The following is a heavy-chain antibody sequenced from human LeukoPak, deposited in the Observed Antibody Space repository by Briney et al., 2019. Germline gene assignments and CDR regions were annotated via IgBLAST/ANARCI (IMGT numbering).Heavy chain of an antibody. CDR3: ARAPSYYYESGGFSYWYFDL. CDR1: GGSISSDGYS. V-gene: IGHV4-31*03. D-gene: IGHD3-22*01. CDR2: IYYSGAT. J-gene: IGHJ2*01. Sequence: YPTQTLSLTCSVSGGSISSDGYSWSWIRQHPGKGVEWIGYIYYSGATHSNPSLKSRVAISVDTSKNQFSLKLRSVTAADTGVYYCARAPSYYYESGGFSYWYFDLWGRGTLVTVSS.